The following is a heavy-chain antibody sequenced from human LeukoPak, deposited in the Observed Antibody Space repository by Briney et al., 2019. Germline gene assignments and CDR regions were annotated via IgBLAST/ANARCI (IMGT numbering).Heavy chain of an antibody. V-gene: IGHV3-74*01. J-gene: IGHJ4*02. CDR2: INSDGSST. CDR1: GFTFSSYW. Sequence: PGGSLRLSCAASGFTFSSYWMHSVRQAPGKGLVSVSRINSDGSSTSYADSVKGRFTISRDNAKNTLYLQMNSLRAEDTAVYYCASEGYCSSTSCYDYWGQGTLVTVSS. D-gene: IGHD2-2*01. CDR3: ASEGYCSSTSCYDY.